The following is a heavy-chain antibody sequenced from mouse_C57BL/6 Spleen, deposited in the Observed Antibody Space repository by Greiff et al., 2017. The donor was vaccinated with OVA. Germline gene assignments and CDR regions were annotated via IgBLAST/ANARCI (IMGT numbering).Heavy chain of an antibody. D-gene: IGHD6-5*01. CDR3: ARQTYAHEGFAY. Sequence: DVMLVESGGGLVKPGGSLKLSCAASGFTFSDYGMHWVRQAPEKGLEWVAYISSGSSTIYYADTVKGRFTISRDNAKNTLFLQMTSLRSEDTAMYYCARQTYAHEGFAYWGQGTLVTVSA. V-gene: IGHV5-17*01. CDR2: ISSGSSTI. CDR1: GFTFSDYG. J-gene: IGHJ3*01.